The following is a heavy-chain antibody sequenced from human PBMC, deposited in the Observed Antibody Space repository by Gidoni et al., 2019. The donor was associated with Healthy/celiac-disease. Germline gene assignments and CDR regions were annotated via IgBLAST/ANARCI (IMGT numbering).Heavy chain of an antibody. CDR2: SRSKAYGGTT. V-gene: IGHV3-49*05. CDR1: GFTFGDYA. J-gene: IGHJ4*02. D-gene: IGHD3-22*01. Sequence: EVQLVESGGGLVKPGRSLRLSCTASGFTFGDYAMSWFRQAPGKGREWVGFSRSKAYGGTTEYAASVKGRFTISRDDAKSIAYLQMNSLKTEDTAVYYCTKLTYDSSGYYIDYWGQGTLVTVSS. CDR3: TKLTYDSSGYYIDY.